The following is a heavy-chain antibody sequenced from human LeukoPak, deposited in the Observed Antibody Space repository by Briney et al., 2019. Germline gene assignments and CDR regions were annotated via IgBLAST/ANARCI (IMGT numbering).Heavy chain of an antibody. J-gene: IGHJ4*02. CDR1: GFTFSNAW. D-gene: IGHD2-8*02. CDR2: IFPSGGEI. V-gene: IGHV3-23*01. Sequence: PGGSLRLSCAASGFTFSNAWMSWVRQAPGKGLEWVSSIFPSGGEIHYADSVRGRFTISRDNSKSTLSLQMNSLRAEDTAIYYCATYRQVLLPLESWGQGTLVTVSS. CDR3: ATYRQVLLPLES.